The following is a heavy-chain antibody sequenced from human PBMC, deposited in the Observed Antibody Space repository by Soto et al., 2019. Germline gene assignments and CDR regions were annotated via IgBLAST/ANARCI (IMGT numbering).Heavy chain of an antibody. V-gene: IGHV1-18*01. Sequence: QVKLVQSGTEVKKPGASMKVSCKASGYSFATSGISWVRQAPGQGLEWMGRISAYNGNTNYGQKLQDRIIMTTDTSTSTAYLELRSLRSGDTAVDYCARAGQYYDSSGYADWGQGTLVTVSS. D-gene: IGHD3-22*01. CDR3: ARAGQYYDSSGYAD. CDR2: ISAYNGNT. J-gene: IGHJ4*02. CDR1: GYSFATSG.